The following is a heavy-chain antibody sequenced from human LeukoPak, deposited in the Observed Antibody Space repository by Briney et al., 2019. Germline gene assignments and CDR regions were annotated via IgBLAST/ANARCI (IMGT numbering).Heavy chain of an antibody. CDR3: ARGQKQQLMRRYHYMDV. Sequence: GGSLRLSCVTSGFTFSSYALHWVRQSPSKGLECVAVISYDGSNKSYADSVKGRFTISRDNSKNTLYLQMHSLRDEDTAMYYCARGQKQQLMRRYHYMDVWGKGTTVTVSS. J-gene: IGHJ6*03. CDR2: ISYDGSNK. V-gene: IGHV3-30*04. CDR1: GFTFSSYA. D-gene: IGHD6-13*01.